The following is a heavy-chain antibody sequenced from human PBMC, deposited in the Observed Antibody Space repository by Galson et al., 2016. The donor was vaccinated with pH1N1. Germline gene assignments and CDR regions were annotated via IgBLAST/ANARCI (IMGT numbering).Heavy chain of an antibody. J-gene: IGHJ4*02. CDR3: TRENHHKFDY. CDR2: ITKRPEGYRP. V-gene: IGHV3-72*01. Sequence: SLRLSCAASGFTFSGFYMDWVRQAPGKGLEWVGRITKRPEGYRPQDATSVKGRFIISRDDSKGLLYLQMNSLKTEDTAVYYCTRENHHKFDYWGQGTLVTVSS. CDR1: GFTFSGFY. D-gene: IGHD1-14*01.